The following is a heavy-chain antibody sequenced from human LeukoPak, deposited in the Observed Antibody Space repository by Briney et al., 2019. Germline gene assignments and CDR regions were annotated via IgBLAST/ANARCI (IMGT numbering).Heavy chain of an antibody. CDR1: GFTFDDYA. CDR2: ISWNNGSI. D-gene: IGHD6-13*01. Sequence: GGSLRLSCAASGFTFDDYAMHWVRQAPGKGLEWVSGISWNNGSIGYADSVKGRFTISRDNANNSLYLQMNSLRAEDMALYYCAKDSGIAAAGLDYWGQGTLVTVSS. V-gene: IGHV3-9*03. CDR3: AKDSGIAAAGLDY. J-gene: IGHJ4*02.